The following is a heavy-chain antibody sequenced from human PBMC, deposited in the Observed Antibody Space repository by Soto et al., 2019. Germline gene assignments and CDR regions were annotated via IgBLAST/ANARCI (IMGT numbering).Heavy chain of an antibody. CDR1: GGTFSSYT. J-gene: IGHJ3*02. CDR3: ASNGGLFDI. V-gene: IGHV1-69*02. CDR2: NIPILGIA. Sequence: QVQLVQSGAEVKKPGSSVKVSCKASGGTFSSYTISWVRQAPGQGLEWMGRNIPILGIANYAQKVQGRVTITTDKSTSTDYMELSSLRSEDTAVYYWASNGGLFDIWGQGTMVTVSS. D-gene: IGHD4-17*01.